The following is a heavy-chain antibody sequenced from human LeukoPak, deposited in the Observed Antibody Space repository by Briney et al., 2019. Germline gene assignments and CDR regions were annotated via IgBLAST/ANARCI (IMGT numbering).Heavy chain of an antibody. CDR2: ISSRSTYI. CDR3: AKSTRAVMAMMDV. Sequence: GGSLRLSCAASGVTFSSYSMNWVRQAPGKGLEWVSSISSRSTYIYYADSVKGRFTISRDNAKNSLYLQMNSLRAEDTAVYFCAKSTRAVMAMMDVWGKGTTVTISS. J-gene: IGHJ6*04. D-gene: IGHD3-16*01. V-gene: IGHV3-21*01. CDR1: GVTFSSYS.